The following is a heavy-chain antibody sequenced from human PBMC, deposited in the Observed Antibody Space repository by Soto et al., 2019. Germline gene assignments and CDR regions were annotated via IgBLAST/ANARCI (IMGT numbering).Heavy chain of an antibody. Sequence: PSETLSLTCTVSGGSISSGGYCWSWIRQHPGKGLEWIGYIYYSGSTYYNPSLKSRVTISVDTSKNQFSLKLSSVTAADTAVYYCARDRSEYYYDSSGLNYGMDVWGQGTTVTVSS. CDR1: GGSISSGGYC. CDR3: ARDRSEYYYDSSGLNYGMDV. J-gene: IGHJ6*01. D-gene: IGHD3-22*01. V-gene: IGHV4-31*03. CDR2: IYYSGST.